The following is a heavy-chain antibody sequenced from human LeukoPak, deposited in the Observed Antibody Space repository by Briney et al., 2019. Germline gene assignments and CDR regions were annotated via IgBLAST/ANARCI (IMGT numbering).Heavy chain of an antibody. V-gene: IGHV1-69*13. CDR3: AREDCSGGSCYLLCY. Sequence: SVKVSCKASGVTFSSYAISWVRQAPGQGLEWMGGIIPIFGTASYAQKFQGRVTITADESTSTAYMELSSLRSEDTAVYYCAREDCSGGSCYLLCYWGQGTLVTVSS. J-gene: IGHJ4*02. CDR1: GVTFSSYA. D-gene: IGHD2-15*01. CDR2: IIPIFGTA.